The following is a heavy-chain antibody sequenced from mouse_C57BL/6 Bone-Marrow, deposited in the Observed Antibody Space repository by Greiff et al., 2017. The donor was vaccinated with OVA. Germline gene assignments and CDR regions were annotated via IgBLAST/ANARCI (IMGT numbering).Heavy chain of an antibody. CDR3: TREVYGSPYY. V-gene: IGHV1-15*01. J-gene: IGHJ2*01. Sequence: VQLQQSGAELVRPGASVTLSCKASGYTFTDYEMHWVKQTPVHGLEWIGALDPETGGTAYNQKFKGKAILTADKSSSTAYMELRSLTSEDSAVYYCTREVYGSPYYWGQGTTLTVSS. CDR2: LDPETGGT. CDR1: GYTFTDYE. D-gene: IGHD1-1*01.